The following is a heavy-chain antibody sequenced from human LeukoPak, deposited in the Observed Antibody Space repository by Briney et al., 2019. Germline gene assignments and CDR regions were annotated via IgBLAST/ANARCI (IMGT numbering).Heavy chain of an antibody. J-gene: IGHJ4*02. V-gene: IGHV3-30*18. D-gene: IGHD4-17*01. CDR3: AKDQYGDVEY. CDR1: GFTFRTYG. CDR2: ISYDGGTK. Sequence: PGGSLRLSCAASGFTFRTYGMHWVRQAPGKGLEWVAVISYDGGTKYYADSVKSRFTISRDNSKNSLYLQLNSLRAEDTAVYYCAKDQYGDVEYWGQGTLVTVSS.